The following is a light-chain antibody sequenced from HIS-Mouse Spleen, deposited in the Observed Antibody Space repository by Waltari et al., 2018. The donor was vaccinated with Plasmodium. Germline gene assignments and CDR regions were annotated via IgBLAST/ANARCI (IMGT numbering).Light chain of an antibody. V-gene: IGKV1-8*01. Sequence: TQTPPSFSASTRDRVTITCRASQGISSYLAWYQQKPGKAPKLLIYAASTLQSGVPSRFSGSGSGTDFTLTISCLQSEDFATYYCQQYYSYPLTFGGGTKVEIK. CDR3: QQYYSYPLT. CDR1: QGISSY. CDR2: AAS. J-gene: IGKJ4*01.